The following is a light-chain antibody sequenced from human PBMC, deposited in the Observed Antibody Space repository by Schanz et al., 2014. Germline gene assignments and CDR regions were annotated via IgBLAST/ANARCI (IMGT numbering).Light chain of an antibody. CDR2: WAS. CDR1: QSILYTSDSRDY. Sequence: DIVMTQSPDSLAVSLGERATINCKSSQSILYTSDSRDYLAWYQHKPGQPPKLLIYWASTRQSGVPDRFSGSGSGTDFTLTISSLQAEDVAIYYCQQYYSTPRTFGQGTKLEIK. CDR3: QQYYSTPRT. J-gene: IGKJ2*01. V-gene: IGKV4-1*01.